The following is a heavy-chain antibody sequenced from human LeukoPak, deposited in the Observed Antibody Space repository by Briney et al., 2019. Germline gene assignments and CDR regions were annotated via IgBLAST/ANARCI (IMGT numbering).Heavy chain of an antibody. J-gene: IGHJ6*02. Sequence: SQTLSLTCTVSGGSISSRTYYWSWIRQPAEKGLEWIGRIYTTGSTNYNPSLKSRVTISVDTSKNQFYLKLSSVTTADTALYYCARDGRISPYYGMDVWGQGTTVTVSS. CDR2: IYTTGST. D-gene: IGHD1-26*01. V-gene: IGHV4-61*02. CDR1: GGSISSRTYY. CDR3: ARDGRISPYYGMDV.